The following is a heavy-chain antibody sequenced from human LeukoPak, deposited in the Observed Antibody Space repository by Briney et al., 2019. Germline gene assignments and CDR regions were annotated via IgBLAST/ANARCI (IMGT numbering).Heavy chain of an antibody. CDR1: GYSFTSFW. V-gene: IGHV5-10-1*01. CDR2: IDPSDSYT. Sequence: GESLKNSCKGSGYSFTSFWISWMRQMPGKGLEWMGRIDPSDSYTNYSPSFQGHVTISADKSISTAYLQWSSLKASDTAMYYCARHGGDYYYGMDVWGKGTTVTASS. CDR3: ARHGGDYYYGMDV. J-gene: IGHJ6*04. D-gene: IGHD3-3*01.